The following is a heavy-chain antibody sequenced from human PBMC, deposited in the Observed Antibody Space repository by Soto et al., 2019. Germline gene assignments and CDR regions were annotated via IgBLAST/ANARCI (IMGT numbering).Heavy chain of an antibody. CDR1: GFTFSDYY. CDR3: ASGDYYDSSGYPYYFDY. V-gene: IGHV3-11*06. Sequence: VGSLRLSCAASGFTFSDYYMSWIRQAPVNGLEWVSYISSSSSYTNYADSVKGRFTISRDNAKNSLYLQMNSLRAEDTAVYYCASGDYYDSSGYPYYFDYWGQGTLVTVSS. D-gene: IGHD3-22*01. J-gene: IGHJ4*02. CDR2: ISSSSSYT.